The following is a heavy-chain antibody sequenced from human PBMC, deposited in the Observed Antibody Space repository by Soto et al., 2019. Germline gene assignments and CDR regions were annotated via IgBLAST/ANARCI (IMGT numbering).Heavy chain of an antibody. CDR2: INPDGTKK. CDR1: GFIFSRYS. CDR3: AKDPGPRITGNNWFDP. Sequence: GGSLRLSCAVSGFIFSRYSMNWVRQAPGKGLEWVSRINPDGTKKDYADSVKGRFTVSRDNAKNSLYLQMNSLGAEDTALYYCAKDPGPRITGNNWFDPWGQGTLVTVSS. V-gene: IGHV3-74*01. D-gene: IGHD1-20*01. J-gene: IGHJ5*02.